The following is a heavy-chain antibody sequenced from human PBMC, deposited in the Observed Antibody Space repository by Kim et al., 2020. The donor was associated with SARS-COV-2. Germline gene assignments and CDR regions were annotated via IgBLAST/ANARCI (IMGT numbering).Heavy chain of an antibody. Sequence: SETLSLTCTVSGGSISSYYWSWIRQPAGKGLEWIGRIYTSGSTNYNPSLKSRVTMSVDTSKNQFSLKLSSVTAADTAVYYCARDNDYGDRFAQPGYYYYYGMDVWGQGTTVTVSS. CDR1: GGSISSYY. CDR2: IYTSGST. V-gene: IGHV4-4*07. CDR3: ARDNDYGDRFAQPGYYYYYGMDV. J-gene: IGHJ6*02. D-gene: IGHD4-17*01.